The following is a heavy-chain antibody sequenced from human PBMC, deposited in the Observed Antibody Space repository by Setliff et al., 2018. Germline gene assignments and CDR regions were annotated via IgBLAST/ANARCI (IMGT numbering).Heavy chain of an antibody. CDR3: ARMAVRVASRPSNPLDYYYYMDL. V-gene: IGHV4-39*02. J-gene: IGHJ6*03. Sequence: TSETLSLTCTVSGGPISSSNYYWGWIRQPPGKGLEWIGSINYRGSTHDNPSLRSRVTMSVDTSKSHFPLTLRSLTAADTAVYYCARMAVRVASRPSNPLDYYYYMDLWGKGATVTVSS. CDR2: INYRGST. D-gene: IGHD6-6*01. CDR1: GGPISSSNYY.